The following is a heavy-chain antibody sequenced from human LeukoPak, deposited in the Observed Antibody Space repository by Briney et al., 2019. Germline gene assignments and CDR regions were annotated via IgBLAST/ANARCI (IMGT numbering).Heavy chain of an antibody. D-gene: IGHD6-13*01. V-gene: IGHV4-34*01. CDR1: GGSFSGYY. J-gene: IGHJ4*02. Sequence: PSETLSLTRAVYGGSFSGYYWGWIRQPPGKGLEWIGEINHSGSTNYNPSLKSRVTISVDTSKNQFSLKLSSVTAADTAVYYCARGLQLTGDYWGQGTLVTVSS. CDR3: ARGLQLTGDY. CDR2: INHSGST.